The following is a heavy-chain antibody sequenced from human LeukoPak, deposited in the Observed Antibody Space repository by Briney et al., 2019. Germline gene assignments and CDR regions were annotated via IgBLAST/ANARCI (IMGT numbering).Heavy chain of an antibody. CDR3: ARVPYQVSIFGVVIIVWFDP. V-gene: IGHV4-30-4*08. CDR2: IYYSGST. J-gene: IGHJ5*02. CDR1: GGSFSGYY. D-gene: IGHD3-3*01. Sequence: PSETLSLTCAVYGGSFSGYYWSWIRQPPGKGLEWIGYIYYSGSTYYNPSLKSRVTISVDTSKNQFSLKLSSVTAADTAVYYCARVPYQVSIFGVVIIVWFDPWGQGTLVTVSS.